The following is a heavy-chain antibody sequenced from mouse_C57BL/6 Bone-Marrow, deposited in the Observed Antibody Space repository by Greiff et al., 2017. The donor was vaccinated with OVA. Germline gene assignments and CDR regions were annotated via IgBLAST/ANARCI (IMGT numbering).Heavy chain of an antibody. CDR1: GFTFSDYG. V-gene: IGHV5-17*01. Sequence: DVHLVESGGGLVKPGGSLKLSCAASGFTFSDYGMHWVRQAPEKGLEWVAYISSGSSTIYYADTVKGRFTISRDNAKNTLFLQMTSLRSEDTAMYYCARDGYFPWYFDVWGTGTTVTVSS. CDR3: ARDGYFPWYFDV. D-gene: IGHD2-3*01. CDR2: ISSGSSTI. J-gene: IGHJ1*03.